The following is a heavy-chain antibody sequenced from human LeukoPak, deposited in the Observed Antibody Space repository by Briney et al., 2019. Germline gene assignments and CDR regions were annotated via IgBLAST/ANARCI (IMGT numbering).Heavy chain of an antibody. CDR3: ARVTGYMTEDYFDY. CDR1: GGSISSSNYY. V-gene: IGHV4-61*02. D-gene: IGHD6-13*01. Sequence: PSETLSLTCSVSGGSISSSNYYWSWIRQPAGKGLEWIGRIYTSESTNYNPSLKSRVTISVDTSRNQFSLRLSSVTAADTAVYYCARVTGYMTEDYFDYWGQGTLITVSS. J-gene: IGHJ4*02. CDR2: IYTSEST.